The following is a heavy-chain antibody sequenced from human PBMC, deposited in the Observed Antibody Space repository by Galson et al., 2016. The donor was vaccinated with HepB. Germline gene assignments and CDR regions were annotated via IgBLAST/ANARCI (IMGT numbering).Heavy chain of an antibody. CDR3: AKDYAVAARPPDY. Sequence: SLRLSCAASGFIFSSYGMHWVRQAPGKGLEWVAGISYDGSNRYYADSVKGRFTISRDNSKNTLYLQMNNLRPEDTAVYYCAKDYAVAARPPDYWGQGTLVTVSS. J-gene: IGHJ4*02. V-gene: IGHV3-30*18. CDR1: GFIFSSYG. D-gene: IGHD6-6*01. CDR2: ISYDGSNR.